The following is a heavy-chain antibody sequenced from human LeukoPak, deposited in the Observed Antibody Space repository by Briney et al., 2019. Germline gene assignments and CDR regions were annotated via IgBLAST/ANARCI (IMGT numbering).Heavy chain of an antibody. CDR2: IYYSGST. CDR3: AAGSESYDSRGYSYYFDY. J-gene: IGHJ4*02. V-gene: IGHV4-59*01. D-gene: IGHD3-22*01. CDR1: GGSISIYY. Sequence: SETLSLTCTVSGGSISIYYWAWIRQPPGKGLEWIGYIYYSGSTNYNPSLKSRVTISVDTSKNQFSLKLSSVTAADTAVYYCAAGSESYDSRGYSYYFDYWGQGTLVTVSS.